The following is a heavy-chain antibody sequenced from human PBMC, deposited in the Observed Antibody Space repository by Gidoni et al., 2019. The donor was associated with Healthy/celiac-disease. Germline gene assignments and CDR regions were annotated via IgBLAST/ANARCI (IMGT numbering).Heavy chain of an antibody. D-gene: IGHD1-26*01. CDR3: AKPPQPSFIVGATWFDY. J-gene: IGHJ4*02. CDR1: GFTCSSCA. CDR2: ISGSGGST. V-gene: IGHV3-23*01. Sequence: EVQLLEYGGGLVQPGGSMRLSCAASGFTCSSCAMGWVRQAPGRGLEWVSAISGSGGSTYYADSVKGRFTISRDNSKNTLYLQMNSLRAEDTAVYYCAKPPQPSFIVGATWFDYWGQGTLVTVSS.